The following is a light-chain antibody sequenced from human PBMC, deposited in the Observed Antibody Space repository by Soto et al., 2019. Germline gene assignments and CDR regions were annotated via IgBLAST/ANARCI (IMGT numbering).Light chain of an antibody. V-gene: IGKV1-5*01. CDR3: QQYNSYS. CDR2: DAS. Sequence: EIQMTQSPSTQSETVGDRVTITCRASQSISSWLAWYQQKPGKAPKLLIYDASSLESGVPSRFSGSGSGTKFTLTISSLQPDDFATYYCQQYNSYSFGPGTKVDIK. CDR1: QSISSW. J-gene: IGKJ3*01.